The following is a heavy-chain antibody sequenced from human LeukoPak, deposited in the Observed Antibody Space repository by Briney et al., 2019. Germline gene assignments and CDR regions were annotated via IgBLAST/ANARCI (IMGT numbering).Heavy chain of an antibody. D-gene: IGHD1-26*01. CDR3: ARRGVGATRLYYFDY. CDR2: LGSTGNT. CDR1: GFTFSSFA. J-gene: IGHJ4*02. V-gene: IGHV3-23*01. Sequence: GGSLRLSCVAPGFTFSSFAMSWVRLAPGKGLEWVSTLGSTGNTFYSDSVKGRFTVSRDTSKNTLYLQMNSLRAEDTAVFYCARRGVGATRLYYFDYWGKGTLVTVSS.